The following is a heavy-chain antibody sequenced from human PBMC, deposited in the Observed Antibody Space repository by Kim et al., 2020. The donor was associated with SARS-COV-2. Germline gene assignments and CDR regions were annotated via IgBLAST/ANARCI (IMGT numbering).Heavy chain of an antibody. CDR3: ARDRKYDFWSGYSYGMDV. D-gene: IGHD3-3*01. V-gene: IGHV3-33*01. Sequence: GGSLRLSCAASGSTFSSYGMHWVRQAPGKGLEWVAVIWYDGSNKYYADSVKGRFTISRDNSKNTLYLQMNSLRAEDTAVYYCARDRKYDFWSGYSYGMDVWGQGTTVTVSS. J-gene: IGHJ6*02. CDR2: IWYDGSNK. CDR1: GSTFSSYG.